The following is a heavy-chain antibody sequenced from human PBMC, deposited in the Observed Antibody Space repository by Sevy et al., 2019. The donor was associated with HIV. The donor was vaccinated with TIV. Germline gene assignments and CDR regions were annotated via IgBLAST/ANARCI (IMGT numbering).Heavy chain of an antibody. CDR3: AREDVAAAGTSGYYGMDV. V-gene: IGHV1-69*01. CDR1: GGTFSSYG. J-gene: IGHJ6*02. Sequence: KISCKASGGTFSSYGISWVRQAPGQGLEWMGGIIPILGTVNYAQKFQGRVTITADESTKTAYMELSSLRSEDTAVYYCAREDVAAAGTSGYYGMDVWGQGTTVTVSS. CDR2: IIPILGTV. D-gene: IGHD6-13*01.